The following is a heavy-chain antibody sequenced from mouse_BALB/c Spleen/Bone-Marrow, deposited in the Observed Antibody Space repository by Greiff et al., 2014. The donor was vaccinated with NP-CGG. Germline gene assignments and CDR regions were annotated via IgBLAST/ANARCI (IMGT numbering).Heavy chain of an antibody. CDR1: GFNIKDTY. CDR2: IDPANGNT. V-gene: IGHV14-3*02. Sequence: EVQLQQSGAELVKPGASVKLSCTASGFNIKDTYMHWVEQRPEQGLEWIGRIDPANGNTKYDPKFQGKATITADTSSNTAYLQLSSLTSEDTAVYFCARAYYGNYPYAMDYWGQGTSVTVSS. D-gene: IGHD2-10*01. J-gene: IGHJ4*01. CDR3: ARAYYGNYPYAMDY.